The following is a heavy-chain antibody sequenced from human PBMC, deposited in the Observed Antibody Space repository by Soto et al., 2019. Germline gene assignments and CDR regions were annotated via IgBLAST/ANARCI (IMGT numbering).Heavy chain of an antibody. CDR1: GCSISSSSYY. CDR2: IYYSGST. CDR3: ASPKIAFYNWFDP. J-gene: IGHJ5*02. V-gene: IGHV4-39*01. Sequence: QLQLQESGPGLVKPSETLSLTCTVSGCSISSSSYYWGWIRQPPGKGLEWIGSIYYSGSTYYNPALKSRVTIYVDTSKNPCALRLSSVTAADTAVYYCASPKIAFYNWFDPWGQGTLVTVSS. D-gene: IGHD3-3*02.